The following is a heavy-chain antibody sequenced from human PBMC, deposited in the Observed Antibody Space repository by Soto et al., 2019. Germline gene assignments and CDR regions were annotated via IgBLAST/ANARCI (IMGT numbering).Heavy chain of an antibody. CDR3: ASGLRNAGDYYSYYGMDV. V-gene: IGHV1-69*13. CDR2: IIPIFGTA. J-gene: IGHJ6*02. CDR1: GGTFSSYA. Sequence: SVKVSCKASGGTFSSYAISWVRQAPGQGLEWMGGIIPIFGTANYAQKFQGRVTITADESASTAYMELSSLRSEDTAVYYCASGLRNAGDYYSYYGMDVWGQGTTLTVSS. D-gene: IGHD4-17*01.